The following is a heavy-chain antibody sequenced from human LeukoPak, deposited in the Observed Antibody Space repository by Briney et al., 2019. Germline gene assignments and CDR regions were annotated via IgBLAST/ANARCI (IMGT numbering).Heavy chain of an antibody. V-gene: IGHV3-23*01. CDR2: ISDSGA. CDR1: GFTFSSSA. D-gene: IGHD6-13*01. CDR3: AKGGSSSWNP. Sequence: GGSLRLSCAASGFTFSSSALSWFRQAPRKGPEWVSGISDSGAYYADSVKGRFTISRDNFKNTLYLQMNSLRAEDTAVYYCAKGGSSSWNPWGQGTLVTVSS. J-gene: IGHJ5*02.